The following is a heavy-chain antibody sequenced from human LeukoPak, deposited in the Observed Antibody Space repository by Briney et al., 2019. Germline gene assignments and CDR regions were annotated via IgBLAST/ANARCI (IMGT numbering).Heavy chain of an antibody. V-gene: IGHV4-30-4*01. J-gene: IGHJ1*01. CDR1: GGSISSGDYY. D-gene: IGHD3-10*01. CDR2: IYYSGST. Sequence: PSQTLSLTCTVSGGSISSGDYYWSWIRQPPGKGLEWIGCIYYSGSTYDNPSLKSRVTISVDTSKNQFSLKLSSVTAADTAVYYCASEGRITMVRGVIMGVQHWGQGTLVTVSS. CDR3: ASEGRITMVRGVIMGVQH.